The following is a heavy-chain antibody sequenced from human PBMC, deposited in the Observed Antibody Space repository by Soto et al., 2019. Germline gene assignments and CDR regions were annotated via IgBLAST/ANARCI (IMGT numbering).Heavy chain of an antibody. CDR1: AFTFSGSA. CDR3: TRGPPGTTARSDY. CDR2: IRSKANSYAT. D-gene: IGHD1-1*01. Sequence: GXSLRLACAASAFTFSGSAIHWVCQASGKGLEWVGRIRSKANSYATAYAASVKGRFTISRDDSKNTAYLQMNSLKTEDTAVYYCTRGPPGTTARSDYWGQGTLVTVSS. J-gene: IGHJ4*02. V-gene: IGHV3-73*01.